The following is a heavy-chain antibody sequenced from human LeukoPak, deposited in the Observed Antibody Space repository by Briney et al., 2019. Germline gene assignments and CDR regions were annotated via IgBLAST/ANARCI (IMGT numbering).Heavy chain of an antibody. D-gene: IGHD3-10*01. CDR3: AKVAKYYYGPETYYFFEQ. J-gene: IGHJ4*02. Sequence: GGSLRLSCAASGFSFSTYWMSWVRQAPGKGLEWVANINQDGTEKYYVDSVKGRFTVSRDYAKNSLYLQMNSLRVEDTAVYYCAKVAKYYYGPETYYFFEQWGQGTPVTASS. V-gene: IGHV3-7*01. CDR1: GFSFSTYW. CDR2: INQDGTEK.